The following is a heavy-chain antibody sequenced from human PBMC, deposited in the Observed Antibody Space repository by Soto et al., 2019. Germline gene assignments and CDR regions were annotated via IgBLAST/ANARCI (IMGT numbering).Heavy chain of an antibody. Sequence: GGSLRLSCVASGLTFSNYATHWVRQAPGKGLEWVALISNDGSHENYADSVKGRFTISSDNSKNTLYLQMNSLRPEDTAVYYWAKATAARPFYYYYMDVWGKGTTVTVSS. D-gene: IGHD6-6*01. V-gene: IGHV3-30*18. CDR2: ISNDGSHE. J-gene: IGHJ6*03. CDR3: AKATAARPFYYYYMDV. CDR1: GLTFSNYA.